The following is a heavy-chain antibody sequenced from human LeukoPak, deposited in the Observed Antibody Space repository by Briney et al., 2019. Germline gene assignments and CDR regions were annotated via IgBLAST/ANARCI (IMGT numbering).Heavy chain of an antibody. J-gene: IGHJ3*02. Sequence: SSETLSLTCTVSGGSISSYYWSWIRQPPGKGLEWIGYIYYSGSTNYNPSLKSRVTISVDTSKNQFSLKLSSVTAADTAVYYCARVAGYKLNDAFDIWGQGTMVTVSS. CDR3: ARVAGYKLNDAFDI. D-gene: IGHD5-24*01. V-gene: IGHV4-59*01. CDR1: GGSISSYY. CDR2: IYYSGST.